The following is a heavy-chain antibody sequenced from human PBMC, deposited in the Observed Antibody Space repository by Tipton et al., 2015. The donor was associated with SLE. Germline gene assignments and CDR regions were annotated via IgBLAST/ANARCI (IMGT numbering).Heavy chain of an antibody. CDR2: IYTSGST. J-gene: IGHJ3*02. Sequence: TLSLTCTVSGGSISSGSYYWSWIRQPAGKGLEWIGRIYTSGSTNYNPSLKSRVTISVDTSKNQFSLKLTSVTAADTAVYYCARVARNWGIAFDIWGQGTMATVSS. CDR3: ARVARNWGIAFDI. CDR1: GGSISSGSYY. D-gene: IGHD7-27*01. V-gene: IGHV4-61*02.